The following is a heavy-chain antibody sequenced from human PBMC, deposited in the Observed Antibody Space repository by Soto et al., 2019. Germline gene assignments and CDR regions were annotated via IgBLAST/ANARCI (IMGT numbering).Heavy chain of an antibody. CDR3: ASGWGYDSNDYYYAY. V-gene: IGHV1-69*01. D-gene: IGHD3-22*01. J-gene: IGHJ4*02. CDR1: GGTFSRQA. CDR2: IIPIFGTA. Sequence: QVQLVQSGAEGRKPGSSVKVSCKASGGTFSRQAISWVRQAPGHGLEWMGGIIPIFGTANHAQKFQGRVTIIADESTSTVYMELSSLRSEDTAMYSCASGWGYDSNDYYYAYWGQGTLVIVSS.